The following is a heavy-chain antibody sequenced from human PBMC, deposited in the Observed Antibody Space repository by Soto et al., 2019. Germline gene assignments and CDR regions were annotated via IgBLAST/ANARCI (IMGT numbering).Heavy chain of an antibody. Sequence: QVQLVQSGAEVKKPGSSVKVSCKASGGIFSRFAISWVRQAPGQGLEWMGGFIPIFVTANYARKFQGRVTINADKSTSTAYMELSSLRSEDTAVYYCARGDYYGSGIYLWFDPWGQGTLVTVSS. CDR1: GGIFSRFA. V-gene: IGHV1-69*06. J-gene: IGHJ5*02. D-gene: IGHD3-10*01. CDR3: ARGDYYGSGIYLWFDP. CDR2: FIPIFVTA.